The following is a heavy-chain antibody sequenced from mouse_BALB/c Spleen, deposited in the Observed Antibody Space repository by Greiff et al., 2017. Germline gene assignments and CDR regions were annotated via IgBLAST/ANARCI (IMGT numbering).Heavy chain of an antibody. Sequence: EVKLMESGGGLVKPGGSLKLSCAASGFAFSSYDMSWVRQTPEKRLEWVAYISSGGGSTYYPDTVKGRFTISRDNAKNTLYLQMSSLKSEDTAMYYCARHEGWRDMGDYWGQGTSVTVSS. CDR3: ARHEGWRDMGDY. D-gene: IGHD1-1*02. V-gene: IGHV5-12-1*01. CDR1: GFAFSSYD. J-gene: IGHJ4*01. CDR2: ISSGGGST.